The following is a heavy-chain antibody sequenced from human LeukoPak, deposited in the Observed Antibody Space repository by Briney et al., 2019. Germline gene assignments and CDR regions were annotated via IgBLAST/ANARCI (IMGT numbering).Heavy chain of an antibody. J-gene: IGHJ5*02. D-gene: IGHD3-10*01. V-gene: IGHV4-34*01. CDR2: INHSGST. CDR3: ARGRFSMELFHKNYNWFDP. CDR1: GGPFRGYH. Sequence: PSVTLSLTCAVYGGPFRGYHWRWLPQPPGKGLEGIGEINHSGSTNYNPSLKSGVTISVDTSKNQFSLKLSSVTAADTAVYYCARGRFSMELFHKNYNWFDPWGQGTLVTVSS.